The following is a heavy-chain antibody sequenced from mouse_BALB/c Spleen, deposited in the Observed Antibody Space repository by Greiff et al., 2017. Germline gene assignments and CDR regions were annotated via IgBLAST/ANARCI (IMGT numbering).Heavy chain of an antibody. J-gene: IGHJ3*01. Sequence: QVQLQQSGPGLVAPSQSLSITCTVSGFSLTSYDISWIRQPPGKGLEWLGVIWTGGGTNYNSAFMSRLSISKDNSKSQVFLKMNSLQTDDTAIYYCVREFAYWGQGTLVTVSA. V-gene: IGHV2-9-2*01. CDR2: IWTGGGT. CDR3: VREFAY. CDR1: GFSLTSYD.